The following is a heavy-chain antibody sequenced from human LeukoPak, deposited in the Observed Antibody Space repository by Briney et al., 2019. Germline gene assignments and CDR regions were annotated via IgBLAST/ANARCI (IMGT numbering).Heavy chain of an antibody. CDR1: GGSISSSSYY. D-gene: IGHD3-22*01. CDR3: ARDYDSSGYTGFDY. V-gene: IGHV4-39*07. J-gene: IGHJ4*02. Sequence: PSETLSPTCTVSGGSISSSSYYWGWIRQPPGKGLEWIGSIYYSGSTYYNPPLKSRVTISVDTSKNQFSLKLSSVTAADTAVYYCARDYDSSGYTGFDYWGQETLVTVSS. CDR2: IYYSGST.